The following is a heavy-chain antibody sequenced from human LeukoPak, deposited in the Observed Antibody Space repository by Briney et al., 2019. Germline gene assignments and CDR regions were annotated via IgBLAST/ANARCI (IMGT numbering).Heavy chain of an antibody. Sequence: PSETLSLTCTVSGGSISSSSYYWGRIRQPPGKGLEWIGSIYYSGSTYYNPSLKSRVTISVDTSKNQFSLKLSSVTAADTAVYYCARGTTYYYDSSGYYYVNYFDYWGQGTLVTVSS. CDR1: GGSISSSSYY. D-gene: IGHD3-22*01. V-gene: IGHV4-39*01. J-gene: IGHJ4*02. CDR3: ARGTTYYYDSSGYYYVNYFDY. CDR2: IYYSGST.